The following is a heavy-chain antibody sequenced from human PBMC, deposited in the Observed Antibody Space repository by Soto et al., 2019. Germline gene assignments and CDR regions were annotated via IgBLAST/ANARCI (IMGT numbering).Heavy chain of an antibody. V-gene: IGHV1-18*01. J-gene: IGHJ4*02. D-gene: IGHD2-2*01. CDR1: GYTFTNFG. CDR2: ISAYNGNT. CDR3: ARSPSLFIDY. Sequence: ASVKVSCKASGYTFTNFGISWVRQAPGQGLEWMGWISAYNGNTNYAQKFQGRVTMTTDTSTSTAYMEMSSLRSEDTAVYYCARSPSLFIDYWGQGTLVTVSS.